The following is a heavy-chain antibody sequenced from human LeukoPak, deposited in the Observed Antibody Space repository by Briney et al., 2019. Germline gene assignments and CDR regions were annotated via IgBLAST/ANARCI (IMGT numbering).Heavy chain of an antibody. CDR3: ARELRSDSFWLDY. V-gene: IGHV3-30-3*01. CDR2: ISYDGSNK. J-gene: IGHJ4*02. D-gene: IGHD2-21*02. Sequence: PGGSLRLSCAASGFTFSSYAMHWVRQAPGKGLEWVAVISYDGSNKYYADSVKGRFTISRDNSKNTLYLQMNSLRAEDTAVYYCARELRSDSFWLDYWGQGTLVTVSS. CDR1: GFTFSSYA.